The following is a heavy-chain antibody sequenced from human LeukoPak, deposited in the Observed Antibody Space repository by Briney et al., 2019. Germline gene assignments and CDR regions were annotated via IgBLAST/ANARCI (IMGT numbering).Heavy chain of an antibody. J-gene: IGHJ1*01. CDR2: ISPYTGNT. CDR1: GYTFTSYG. V-gene: IGHV1-18*01. Sequence: ASVKVSCKASGYTFTSYGISWVRQAPGQGLEWMGWISPYTGNTNYAQKFQGRVIVTTDTSTSTAYMGLRSLRSDDTAVYYCATCHCTNGVCYGECEYFQHWGQGTLVTVSS. CDR3: ATCHCTNGVCYGECEYFQH. D-gene: IGHD2-8*01.